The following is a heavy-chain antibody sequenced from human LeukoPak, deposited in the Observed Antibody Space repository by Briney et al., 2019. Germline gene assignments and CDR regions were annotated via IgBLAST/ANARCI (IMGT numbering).Heavy chain of an antibody. V-gene: IGHV4-4*07. J-gene: IGHJ6*03. D-gene: IGHD6-19*01. CDR1: GGSISSYY. CDR2: IYISGSGST. CDR3: ARDKRVAVAGTYICYYYMDV. Sequence: SETLSLTCTVSGGSISSYYWSWIRQPAGKGLEWIGRIYISGSGSTNYNPSLKSRVTMSVDTSKNQFSLKLSSVTAADTAVYYCARDKRVAVAGTYICYYYMDVWGNGTTVTISS.